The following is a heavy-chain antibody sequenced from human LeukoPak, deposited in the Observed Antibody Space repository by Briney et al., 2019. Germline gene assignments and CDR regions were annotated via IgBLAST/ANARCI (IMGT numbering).Heavy chain of an antibody. CDR3: AIGRPKLRFLEWYFLYYFDY. V-gene: IGHV4-34*01. Sequence: SETLSLTCAVYGRSFSGYYWSWIRQPPGKGLEWIGEINHSGTTNYNPSLKSRATISVDTSKNPFSLKLISVTAADTAVYYCAIGRPKLRFLEWYFLYYFDYWGQGTLVTVSS. J-gene: IGHJ4*02. CDR2: INHSGTT. CDR1: GRSFSGYY. D-gene: IGHD3-3*01.